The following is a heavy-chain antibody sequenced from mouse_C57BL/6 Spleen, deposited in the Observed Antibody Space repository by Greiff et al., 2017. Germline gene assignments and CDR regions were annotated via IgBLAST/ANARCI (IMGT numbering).Heavy chain of an antibody. D-gene: IGHD2-4*01. CDR2: IWSGGST. CDR3: AREDDYDERLYAMDY. V-gene: IGHV2-2*01. J-gene: IGHJ4*01. Sequence: QVHVKQSGPGLVQPSQSLSITCTVSGFSLTSYGVHWVRQSPGKGLEWLGVIWSGGSTDYNAAFISRLSISKDNSKSPVFLKMNSLQADDTAIYYCAREDDYDERLYAMDYWGQGTSVTVSS. CDR1: GFSLTSYG.